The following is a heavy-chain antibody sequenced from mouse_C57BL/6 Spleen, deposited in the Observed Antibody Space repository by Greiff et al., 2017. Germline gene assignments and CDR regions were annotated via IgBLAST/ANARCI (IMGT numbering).Heavy chain of an antibody. CDR1: GFTFSSYA. V-gene: IGHV5-9-1*02. J-gene: IGHJ4*01. CDR2: ISSGGDYI. D-gene: IGHD3-2*02. Sequence: EVKLMESGEGLVKPGGSLKLSCAASGFTFSSYAMSWVRQTPEKRLEWVAYISSGGDYIYYADTVKGRFTISRDNARNTLYLQMSSLKSEDTAMYYCTRGALTAQATYYWGQGTSVTVSS. CDR3: TRGALTAQATYY.